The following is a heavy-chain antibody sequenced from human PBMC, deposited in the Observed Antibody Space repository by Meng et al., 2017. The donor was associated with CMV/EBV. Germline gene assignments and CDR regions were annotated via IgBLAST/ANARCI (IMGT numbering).Heavy chain of an antibody. J-gene: IGHJ6*02. CDR2: ISAYNGNT. CDR3: ARGFRDAGGTYYYYGMDV. CDR1: GYTFTSYG. V-gene: IGHV1-18*01. Sequence: ASVKVSCKASGYTFTSYGISWVRQAPGQGLEWMGWISAYNGNTNYAQKLQGRVTMTTDTSTSTAYMELRSLRSDDTAVYYCARGFRDAGGTYYYYGMDVWGQGTTVTVSS. D-gene: IGHD5-24*01.